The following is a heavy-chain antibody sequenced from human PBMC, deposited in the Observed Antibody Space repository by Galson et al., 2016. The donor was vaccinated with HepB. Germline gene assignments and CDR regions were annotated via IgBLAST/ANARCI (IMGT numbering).Heavy chain of an antibody. D-gene: IGHD3-16*01. CDR3: ARDLGLMITPRIVGYYFDY. J-gene: IGHJ4*02. CDR2: ISYDGNDK. CDR1: GFTFSHYT. V-gene: IGHV3-30*04. Sequence: SLRLSCAASGFTFSHYTMHWVRQAPGKGLEWVAVISYDGNDKYYTGSVKGRFTISRDNSKNTLFLQMNSLRAEDTAVYYCARDLGLMITPRIVGYYFDYWGQGALVTVSS.